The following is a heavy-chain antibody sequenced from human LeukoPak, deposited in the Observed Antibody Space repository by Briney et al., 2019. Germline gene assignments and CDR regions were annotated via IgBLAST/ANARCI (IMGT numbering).Heavy chain of an antibody. CDR1: GFTFSSYS. CDR2: ISSSSSYI. V-gene: IGHV3-21*01. J-gene: IGHJ5*02. D-gene: IGHD3-3*01. CDR3: ARDDRGERITIFGVVKGGWFDP. Sequence: GGSLRLSCAASGFTFSSYSMNWVRQAPGKGLEWVSSISSSSSYIYYADSVKGRFTISRDNAKNSLYLQMNSLRAEDTAVYYCARDDRGERITIFGVVKGGWFDPWGQGTLVTVSS.